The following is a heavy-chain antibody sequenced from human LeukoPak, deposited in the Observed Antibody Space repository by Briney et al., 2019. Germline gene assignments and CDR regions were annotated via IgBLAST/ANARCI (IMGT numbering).Heavy chain of an antibody. V-gene: IGHV3-21*01. D-gene: IGHD6-13*01. J-gene: IGHJ4*02. Sequence: GGSLRLSCAASGFTFSSYSMNWVRQAPGKGPEWVSSISSSSSYIYYADSVKGRFTISRDNAKNSLYLQMNSLRAEDTAVYYCARDVRPYSSSWYFDYWGQGTLVTVSS. CDR3: ARDVRPYSSSWYFDY. CDR2: ISSSSSYI. CDR1: GFTFSSYS.